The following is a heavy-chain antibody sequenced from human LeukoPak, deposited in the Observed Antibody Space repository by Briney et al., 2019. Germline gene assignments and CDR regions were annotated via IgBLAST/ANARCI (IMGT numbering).Heavy chain of an antibody. CDR1: GFTFSSYS. CDR2: ISYEGSNK. Sequence: GGSLSLSCAVSGFTFSSYSMDWVRQPAGKGLEWVAVISYEGSNKYYADSVKSRFTISRDNPKNTLYLQMNSLRAEDAAVYYCARDRYTAMVTRTYYFDYWGQGTLVTVSS. CDR3: ARDRYTAMVTRTYYFDY. D-gene: IGHD5-18*01. J-gene: IGHJ4*02. V-gene: IGHV3-30-3*01.